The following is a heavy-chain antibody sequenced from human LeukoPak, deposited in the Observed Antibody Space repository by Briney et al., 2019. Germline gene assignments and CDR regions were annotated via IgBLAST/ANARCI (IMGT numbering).Heavy chain of an antibody. CDR1: GFTVSNYY. CDR2: FYSGGGT. CDR3: ARGYSSGWYGGY. D-gene: IGHD6-19*01. Sequence: PGGSLRLSCAASGFTVSNYYMSWVRQAPGKGLEWVSVFYSGGGTYYADSVKGRFTISRDNSKNTLYLQMNSLRAEDTAMYYCARGYSSGWYGGYWGQGTLVTVSS. V-gene: IGHV3-53*01. J-gene: IGHJ4*02.